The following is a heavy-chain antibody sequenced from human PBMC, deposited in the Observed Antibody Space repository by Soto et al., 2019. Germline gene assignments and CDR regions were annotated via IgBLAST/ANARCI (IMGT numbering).Heavy chain of an antibody. CDR1: GGSFNDYY. Sequence: QVQLQQWGAGLLKPSETLSLTCAVYGGSFNDYYWSWIRQPPGKGLEWIGEINHSGVANHNPSLKSRITMSGDTSKSQVSLKLSSVTAADTAAYYCARAAGAIDYWGQGTLVTVSS. D-gene: IGHD2-8*02. CDR2: INHSGVA. J-gene: IGHJ4*02. CDR3: ARAAGAIDY. V-gene: IGHV4-34*01.